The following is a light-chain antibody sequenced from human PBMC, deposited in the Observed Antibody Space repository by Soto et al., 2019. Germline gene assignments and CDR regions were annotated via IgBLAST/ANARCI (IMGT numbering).Light chain of an antibody. CDR3: GSYSTTTYLGV. Sequence: QSALTQPASVSGSPGQSITISCTGTSGDIGSSNYVSWYQHHPGKAPKLIIYDVTDRPPGVSDRFSGSKSGNTASLTISGLQPDDESLYYCGSYSTTTYLGVFGGGTQLTVL. V-gene: IGLV2-14*03. J-gene: IGLJ7*01. CDR1: SGDIGSSNY. CDR2: DVT.